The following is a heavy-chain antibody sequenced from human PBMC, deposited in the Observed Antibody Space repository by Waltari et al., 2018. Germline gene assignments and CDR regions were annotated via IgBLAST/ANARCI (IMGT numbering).Heavy chain of an antibody. J-gene: IGHJ4*02. D-gene: IGHD4-4*01. Sequence: EVQLVESGGGLVQPGGSLRLSCAVSGFTFSNDEMSWVRQAPGKGLVWVSWISPSGSSSYYADSVKGRFSISRDNAKNSLYLQMNSLRAEDTALYYCAREAKFDYNGNWDYWGQGAMVTVSS. CDR1: GFTFSNDE. CDR3: AREAKFDYNGNWDY. V-gene: IGHV3-48*03. CDR2: ISPSGSSS.